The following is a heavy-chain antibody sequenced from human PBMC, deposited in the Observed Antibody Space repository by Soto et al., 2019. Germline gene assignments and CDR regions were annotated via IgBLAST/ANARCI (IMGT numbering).Heavy chain of an antibody. CDR1: GYSFTSYW. D-gene: IGHD3-22*01. CDR3: AGHESAGYYFLDY. CDR2: IYPGDSGT. J-gene: IGHJ4*02. V-gene: IGHV5-51*01. Sequence: GESLKISCKGSGYSFTSYWIGWVRQMPGKGLEWMGIIYPGDSGTRYSPSFQGQVTISADKSISTAYLQWTSLRASDTAMYYCAGHESAGYYFLDYWGQGTLVTVSS.